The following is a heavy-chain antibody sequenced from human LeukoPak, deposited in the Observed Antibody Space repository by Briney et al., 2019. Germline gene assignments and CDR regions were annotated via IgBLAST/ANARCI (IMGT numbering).Heavy chain of an antibody. V-gene: IGHV4-59*08. J-gene: IGHJ4*02. D-gene: IGHD3-22*01. CDR1: GGSINDYY. Sequence: KPSETLSLTCSVFGGSINDYYWIWVRQPPGKGLEWIGYIFSSGSTNYNPSLKSRVTISEDTSVNQFSLKLSSVTAADTAVYYCARHYYDRSDSYSFDYWGQGTLVTVSS. CDR3: ARHYYDRSDSYSFDY. CDR2: IFSSGST.